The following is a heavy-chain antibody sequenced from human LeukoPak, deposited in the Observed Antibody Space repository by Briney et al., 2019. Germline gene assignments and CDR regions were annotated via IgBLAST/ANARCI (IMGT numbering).Heavy chain of an antibody. Sequence: GGSLRLSCAASGFTFSSYSMNWVRQAPGKGLEWVSSISSSSSYIYYADSVKGRFTISRDNAKNSLYLQMNSLRAEDTAVYYCARGAAAGNLNRFDPWGQGTLVTVSS. D-gene: IGHD6-13*01. V-gene: IGHV3-21*01. CDR3: ARGAAAGNLNRFDP. J-gene: IGHJ5*02. CDR1: GFTFSSYS. CDR2: ISSSSSYI.